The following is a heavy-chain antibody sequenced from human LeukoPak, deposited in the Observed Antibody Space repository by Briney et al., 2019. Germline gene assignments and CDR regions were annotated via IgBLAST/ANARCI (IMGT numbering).Heavy chain of an antibody. V-gene: IGHV4-39*07. J-gene: IGHJ5*02. CDR2: IYYSGST. CDR3: ARDGGTIVVVVAATGGSWFDP. CDR1: GGSISSSSYY. Sequence: AETLSLTCTVSGGSISSSSYYWGWIRQPPGKGLEWIGSIYYSGSTYYNPSLKSRVTISVDTSKNQFSLKLSSVTAADTAVYYCARDGGTIVVVVAATGGSWFDPWGQGTLVTVSS. D-gene: IGHD2-15*01.